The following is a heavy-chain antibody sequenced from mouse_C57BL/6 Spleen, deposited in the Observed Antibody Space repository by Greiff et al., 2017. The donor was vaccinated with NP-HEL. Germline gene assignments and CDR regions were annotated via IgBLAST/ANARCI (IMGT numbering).Heavy chain of an antibody. CDR3: ARRGAVGAMDY. J-gene: IGHJ4*01. Sequence: QVQLQQPGAELVRPGSSVKLSCKASGYTFTSYWMPWVKQRPIQGLEWIGNIDPSDSETYYNQKFKDKATLTVDKSSSTAYLQLSSLTSEDSAVYYCARRGAVGAMDYWGQGTSVTVSS. CDR2: IDPSDSET. V-gene: IGHV1-52*01. CDR1: GYTFTSYW.